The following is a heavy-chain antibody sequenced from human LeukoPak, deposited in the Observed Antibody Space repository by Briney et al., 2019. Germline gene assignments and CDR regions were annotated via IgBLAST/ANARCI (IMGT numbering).Heavy chain of an antibody. CDR2: ISGTGAST. D-gene: IGHD2-21*01. CDR3: AKIGAIRGGYYFDY. Sequence: GGSLRLSCAASGSGFIFSNYGMRWVRQAPGKGLEWVSAISGTGASTFYADSVKGRFTISRDNSKNTLYLQMNSLSAEDTAVYYCAKIGAIRGGYYFDYWGQGNLVTVSS. CDR1: GSGFIFSNYG. J-gene: IGHJ4*02. V-gene: IGHV3-23*01.